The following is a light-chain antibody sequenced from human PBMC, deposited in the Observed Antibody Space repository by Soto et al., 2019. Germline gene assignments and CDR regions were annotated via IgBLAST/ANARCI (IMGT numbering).Light chain of an antibody. CDR3: QYYGSLVLT. J-gene: IGKJ4*01. V-gene: IGKV3-20*01. Sequence: EIVLTQSPGTLSLSPGERATLSCRASQSVSSSYLAWYQQNPGQAPRLLIYGACSRTTGIPDRFSGSESGTDFTLTISRLESEGFAVYYCQYYGSLVLTFGGGTKVEIK. CDR1: QSVSSSY. CDR2: GAC.